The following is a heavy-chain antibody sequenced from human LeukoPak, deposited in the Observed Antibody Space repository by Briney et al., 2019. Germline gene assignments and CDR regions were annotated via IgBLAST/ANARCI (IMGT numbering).Heavy chain of an antibody. D-gene: IGHD6-25*01. CDR3: AREAADY. CDR1: GYTFTGYS. Sequence: GASVKVSCKASGYTFTGYSMNWVRQAPRQGLEWMGRINTNTGNPTYAQGFTGRFVFSLDTSVSTAYLQISSLKAEDTAIYYCAREAADYWGQGTLVTISS. CDR2: INTNTGNP. V-gene: IGHV7-4-1*02. J-gene: IGHJ4*02.